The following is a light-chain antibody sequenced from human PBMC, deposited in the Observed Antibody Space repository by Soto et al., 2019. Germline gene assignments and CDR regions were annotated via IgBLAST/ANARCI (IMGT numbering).Light chain of an antibody. J-gene: IGLJ1*01. V-gene: IGLV2-14*03. CDR2: GVT. CDR3: SSYTSASTQV. CDR1: SSDVGGYDY. Sequence: QSALTQPASVSGSPGQSITISCTETSSDVGGYDYVSWYQQHPGKAPKLMIYGVTYRPSGVSNRFSASKSGNTASLTISGLQAEDEADYYCSSYTSASTQVFGTGTKLTVL.